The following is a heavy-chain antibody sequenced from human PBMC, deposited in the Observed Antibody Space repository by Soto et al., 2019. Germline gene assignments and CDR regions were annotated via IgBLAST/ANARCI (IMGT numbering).Heavy chain of an antibody. V-gene: IGHV1-18*01. CDR2: ISAYNGNT. Sequence: ASVKVSCKASGYTFTSYGISWVRQAPGQGLEWMGWISAYNGNTNYAQKLQGRVTMTTDTSTSTAYMELRSLRSDDTAVYYCARGFFGGQQLDWNWFDPWGQGTLVTVSS. CDR1: GYTFTSYG. CDR3: ARGFFGGQQLDWNWFDP. J-gene: IGHJ5*02. D-gene: IGHD6-13*01.